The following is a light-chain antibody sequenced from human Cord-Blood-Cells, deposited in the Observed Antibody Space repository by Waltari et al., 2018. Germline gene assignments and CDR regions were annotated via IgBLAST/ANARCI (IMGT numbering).Light chain of an antibody. CDR3: CSYAGSYTYV. J-gene: IGLJ1*01. CDR2: DVS. V-gene: IGLV2-11*01. Sequence: QSALTQPRSVSGSPGQSVTISCTGTSSDVGGYNYVSWYQQHPGKAPKLMIYDVSKRPSGVPDRFSGSKSGNTAPLTISGLQGEDEADYYCCSYAGSYTYVFGTGTKVTVL. CDR1: SSDVGGYNY.